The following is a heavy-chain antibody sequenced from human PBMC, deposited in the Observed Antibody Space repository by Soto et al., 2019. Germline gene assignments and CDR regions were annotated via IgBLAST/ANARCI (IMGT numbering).Heavy chain of an antibody. V-gene: IGHV3-11*05. D-gene: IGHD4-17*01. CDR2: ISSSTSHT. CDR3: ARGSGAAADYGGF. Sequence: QVQLVESGGGLVKPGGSLRLSCAVSGFTFSDYYMTWIRQAPGKGREWVSYISSSTSHTNYADSVKGRFTISRDNAKNSLVLQMNSLRAEDTPVYYCARGSGAAADYGGFWGQGTQVTVSS. CDR1: GFTFSDYY. J-gene: IGHJ4*02.